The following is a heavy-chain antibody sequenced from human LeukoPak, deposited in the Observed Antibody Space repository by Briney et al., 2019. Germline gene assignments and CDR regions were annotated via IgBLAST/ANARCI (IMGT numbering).Heavy chain of an antibody. D-gene: IGHD3-22*01. CDR2: INPNSGGT. Sequence: ASGKVSCKASGYTFTGYYMHWVRQAPGQGLEWMGWINPNSGGTNYAQKFQGRVTMTRNTSISTAYMELSSLRSEDTAVYYCASRVVVKSYYYGMDVWGQGTTVTVSS. CDR1: GYTFTGYY. CDR3: ASRVVVKSYYYGMDV. V-gene: IGHV1-2*02. J-gene: IGHJ6*02.